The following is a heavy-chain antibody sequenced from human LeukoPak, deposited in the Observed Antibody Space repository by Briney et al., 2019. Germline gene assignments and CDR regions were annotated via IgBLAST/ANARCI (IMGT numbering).Heavy chain of an antibody. J-gene: IGHJ4*02. Sequence: PGGSLRLSCAASGFTFSSYWMHWVRQAPGKGLVWVSRINSDGSNTSYADSVRGRFTVSRDNAKNTLYLQMNSLRAEDTAVYYCTSIPGDWGQGTLVTVSS. D-gene: IGHD7-27*01. CDR2: INSDGSNT. CDR1: GFTFSSYW. CDR3: TSIPGD. V-gene: IGHV3-74*01.